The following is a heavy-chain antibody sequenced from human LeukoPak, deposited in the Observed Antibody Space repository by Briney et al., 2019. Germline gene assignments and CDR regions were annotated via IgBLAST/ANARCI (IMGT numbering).Heavy chain of an antibody. CDR3: ARDWGCSSTSCYGAEAPIDY. D-gene: IGHD2-2*01. Sequence: ASVKVSCKASGYTFTSYGISWVRQAPGQGLEWMGWISAYNGNTNYAQKLQGRVTMTTDTSTSTAYVELRSLRSDDTAVYYCARDWGCSSTSCYGAEAPIDYWGQATLVTVSS. CDR2: ISAYNGNT. CDR1: GYTFTSYG. J-gene: IGHJ4*02. V-gene: IGHV1-18*01.